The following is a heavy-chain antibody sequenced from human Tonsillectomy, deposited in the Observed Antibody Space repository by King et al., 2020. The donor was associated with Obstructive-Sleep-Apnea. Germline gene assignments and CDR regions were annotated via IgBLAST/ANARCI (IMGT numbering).Heavy chain of an antibody. CDR3: AGNPSGSYSFDY. J-gene: IGHJ4*02. V-gene: IGHV4-59*01. D-gene: IGHD3-10*01. Sequence: QLQESGPGLVKPSETLSLTCTVSGGSIINYYWSWIRQPPGKGLEWIGLIYYNGSTNYNPSLKSRVTVSVDTSKNQFSLKLSSVTAADTAVYYCAGNPSGSYSFDYWGQGTLVTVSS. CDR1: GGSIINYY. CDR2: IYYNGST.